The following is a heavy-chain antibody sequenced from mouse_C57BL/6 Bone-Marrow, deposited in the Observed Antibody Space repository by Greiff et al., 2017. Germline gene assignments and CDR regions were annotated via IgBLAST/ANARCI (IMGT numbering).Heavy chain of an antibody. J-gene: IGHJ2*01. CDR3: TTWGDYGFDY. D-gene: IGHD2-4*01. CDR2: IDPENGDT. V-gene: IGHV14-4*01. Sequence: EVQLQQSGAELVRPGASVKLSCTASGFNIKDDYMHWVKQRPEQGLEWIGWIDPENGDTEYASKFQGKATIPADTASNTAYLQISSLTSEETAVYYCTTWGDYGFDYWGQGTTLTVSS. CDR1: GFNIKDDY.